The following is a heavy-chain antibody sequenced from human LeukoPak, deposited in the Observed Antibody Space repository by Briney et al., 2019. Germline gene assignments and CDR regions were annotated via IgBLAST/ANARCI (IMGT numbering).Heavy chain of an antibody. V-gene: IGHV1-69*05. D-gene: IGHD4-17*01. J-gene: IGHJ4*02. CDR1: GFTFSSYA. Sequence: GGSLRLSCAASGFTFSSYAISWVRQAPGQGLEWMGGIIPIFGTANYAQKFQGRVTITTDESTSTAYMELSSLRSEDTAVYYCAREIYYGDYVSGFDYWGQGTLVTVSS. CDR2: IIPIFGTA. CDR3: AREIYYGDYVSGFDY.